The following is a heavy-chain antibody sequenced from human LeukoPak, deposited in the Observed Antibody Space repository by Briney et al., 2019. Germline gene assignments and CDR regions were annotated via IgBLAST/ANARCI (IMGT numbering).Heavy chain of an antibody. Sequence: PSETLSLTCSVSGDSIGSGSYYWGWIRQPPGKGLEWIGSIYYSGSTYYNPSLKSRVTISIDTSKNQFSLKLSSVTAADTATYYCARSPSGSYPDWGQGTLVTVSS. CDR2: IYYSGST. V-gene: IGHV4-39*07. CDR3: ARSPSGSYPD. D-gene: IGHD1-26*01. CDR1: GDSIGSGSYY. J-gene: IGHJ4*02.